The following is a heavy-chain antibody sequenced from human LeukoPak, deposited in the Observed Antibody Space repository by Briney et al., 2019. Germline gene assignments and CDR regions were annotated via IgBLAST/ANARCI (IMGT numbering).Heavy chain of an antibody. CDR2: IYYSGST. CDR3: ARGLYYDFWSGYSDYYYYMDV. D-gene: IGHD3-3*01. CDR1: GGSISSSSYY. V-gene: IGHV4-39*07. Sequence: SETLSLTCTVSGGSISSSSYYWGWIRQPPGKGLEWIGSIYYSGSTNYNPSLKSRVTISVDTSKNQFSLKLSSVTAADTAVYYCARGLYYDFWSGYSDYYYYMDVWGKGTTVTVSS. J-gene: IGHJ6*03.